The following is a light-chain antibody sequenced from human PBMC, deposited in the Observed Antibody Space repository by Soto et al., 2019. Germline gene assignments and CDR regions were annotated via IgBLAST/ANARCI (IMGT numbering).Light chain of an antibody. CDR1: QSVSSY. Sequence: IVVTQSPATLSMSPGERATLPCRASQSVSSYLAWYQHKPGQAPRLLIYDASNRATGIPARFSGSGSGTDFTLTVSSLEPEDFAVYYCQQRSNWPPSITFGQGTRLEIK. CDR3: QQRSNWPPSIT. J-gene: IGKJ5*01. CDR2: DAS. V-gene: IGKV3-11*01.